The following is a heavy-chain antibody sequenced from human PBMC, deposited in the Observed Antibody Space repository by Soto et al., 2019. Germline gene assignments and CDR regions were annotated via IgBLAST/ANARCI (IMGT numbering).Heavy chain of an antibody. CDR3: ARDLHQMLSPEHYYYYLDV. V-gene: IGHV3-11*01. CDR2: ISNTAITD. Sequence: PGGSLRLSCVASGFSFSDYSMTWMRQAPGGGLDFVAFISNTAITDYYADSVKGRFTISRDNARNSVYLQMDSLRAEDAAVYYCARDLHQMLSPEHYYYYLDVWGTGTTVTVSS. J-gene: IGHJ6*03. D-gene: IGHD2-2*01. CDR1: GFSFSDYS.